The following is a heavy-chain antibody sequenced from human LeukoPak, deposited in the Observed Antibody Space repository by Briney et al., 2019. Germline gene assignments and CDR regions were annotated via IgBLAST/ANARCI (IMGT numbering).Heavy chain of an antibody. Sequence: GRSLRLSCAPSGXTFXSXXXXXXXXAPXXXXXWXAVXXXDASXKYYAXSVKGRFTISRDNSKNTLYLQMNSLRDDDTAVYYCXRGVGVSRFNNLDSWGQGTLVIVSS. CDR1: GXTFXSXX. CDR3: XRGVGVSRFNNLDS. D-gene: IGHD1/OR15-1a*01. V-gene: IGHV3-33*01. CDR2: XXXDASXK. J-gene: IGHJ5*01.